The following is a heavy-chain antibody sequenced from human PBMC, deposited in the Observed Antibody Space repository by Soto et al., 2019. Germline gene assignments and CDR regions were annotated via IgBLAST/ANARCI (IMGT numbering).Heavy chain of an antibody. CDR2: ITKTGRRT. CDR1: GFSFSNYG. Sequence: EVQLLESGGGLVQPGGSLRLSCATSGFSFSNYGMNWVRQAPGKGLEWVSGITKTGRRTFIADSLRGRFTISRDNLKNIMYLQMNSLRVDDTALYYCTKDAEAYDFAFDKWGQGTMVTVTS. CDR3: TKDAEAYDFAFDK. D-gene: IGHD3-3*01. V-gene: IGHV3-23*01. J-gene: IGHJ3*02.